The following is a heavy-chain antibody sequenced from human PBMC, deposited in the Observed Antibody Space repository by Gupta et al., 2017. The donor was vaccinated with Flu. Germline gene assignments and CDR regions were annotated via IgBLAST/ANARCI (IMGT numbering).Heavy chain of an antibody. V-gene: IGHV3-48*02. J-gene: IGHJ2*01. CDR3: ARVSSLYYDSSGLWYFDL. Sequence: EVQLVESGGGLVQPGGSLRLSCAASGFTFSSYSMNWVRQAPGKGLEWVSYISSSSSTIYYADSVKGRFTISRDNAKNSLYLQMNSLRDEDTAVYYCARVSSLYYDSSGLWYFDLWGRGTLVTVSS. CDR1: GFTFSSYS. CDR2: ISSSSSTI. D-gene: IGHD3-22*01.